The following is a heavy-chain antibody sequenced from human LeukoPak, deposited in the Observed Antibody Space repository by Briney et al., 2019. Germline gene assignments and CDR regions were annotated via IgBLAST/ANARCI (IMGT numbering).Heavy chain of an antibody. CDR3: AKARGRWLQLDFVDY. D-gene: IGHD5-24*01. Sequence: GGSLRLSCAASGFSFSSYSMNWVRQAPGKGLEWVAAISTTSGNIYYADSVKGRFTISRDNAKNSLHLQMNSLRAEDTAVYYCAKARGRWLQLDFVDYWGQGTLVTVSS. CDR2: ISTTSGNI. CDR1: GFSFSSYS. J-gene: IGHJ4*02. V-gene: IGHV3-21*01.